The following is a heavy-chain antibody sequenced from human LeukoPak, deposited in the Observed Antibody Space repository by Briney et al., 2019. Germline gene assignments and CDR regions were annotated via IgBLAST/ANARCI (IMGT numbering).Heavy chain of an antibody. CDR3: ARGPSYTTQTGTDDY. D-gene: IGHD1-7*01. V-gene: IGHV1-69*13. CDR1: GGTFSSYA. J-gene: IGHJ4*02. Sequence: SVKVSCKASGGTFSSYAISWVRQAPGQGLEWMGGIIPIFGTANYAQKFQGRVTITADEFTSTAYMELSSLRSEDTAVYYCARGPSYTTQTGTDDYWGQGTLVTVSS. CDR2: IIPIFGTA.